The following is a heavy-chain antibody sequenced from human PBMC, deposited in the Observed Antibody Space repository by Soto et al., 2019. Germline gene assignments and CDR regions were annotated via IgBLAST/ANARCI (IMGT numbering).Heavy chain of an antibody. CDR3: ARKNEAATPFDS. CDR2: IYYSGST. D-gene: IGHD6-25*01. Sequence: SETLSLTCTVSGGSISSDYWSWIQQPPGKGLEWIGYIYYSGSTNYNPSLKSRVTISVDTSKNQFSLKLSSVTAADTAVYYCARKNEAATPFDSWGQGTLVTVPS. V-gene: IGHV4-59*01. CDR1: GGSISSDY. J-gene: IGHJ4*02.